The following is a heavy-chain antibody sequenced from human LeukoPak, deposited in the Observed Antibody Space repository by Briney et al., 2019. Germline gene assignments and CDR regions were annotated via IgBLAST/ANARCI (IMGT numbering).Heavy chain of an antibody. V-gene: IGHV4-34*01. CDR3: ARVSSSSWLIDY. CDR2: IYHSGST. J-gene: IGHJ4*02. CDR1: GGSFSGYY. Sequence: SETLSLTCAVYGGSFSGYYWSWIRQPPGKGLEWIGYIYHSGSTYYNPSLKSRVTISADRSKNQFSLKLSSVTAADTAVYYCARVSSSSWLIDYWGQGTLVTVSS. D-gene: IGHD6-13*01.